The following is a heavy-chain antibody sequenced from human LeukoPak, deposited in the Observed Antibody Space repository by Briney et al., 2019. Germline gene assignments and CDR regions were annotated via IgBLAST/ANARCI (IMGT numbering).Heavy chain of an antibody. V-gene: IGHV4-59*08. J-gene: IGHJ5*02. CDR2: IYYSGST. D-gene: IGHD5-24*01. CDR1: GGSISNYY. Sequence: PSETLSLTCTVSGGSISNYYWSWIRQPPGKGLEWIGYIYYSGSTNYNPALKSRVTISVDTSKNQFSLKLRSVTAADTAVYYCARHTAEKYNWFDRWGQGTLVTVSS. CDR3: ARHTAEKYNWFDR.